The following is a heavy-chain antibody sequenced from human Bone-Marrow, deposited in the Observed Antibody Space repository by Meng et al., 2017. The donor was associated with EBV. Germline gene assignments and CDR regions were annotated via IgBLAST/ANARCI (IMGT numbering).Heavy chain of an antibody. CDR3: ASESGRGYTPDY. J-gene: IGHJ4*02. CDR1: CGPCTMDA. CDR2: LIPMFGAP. Sequence: QGRVEQSGAEVKKPGWSVKVDCKTSCGPCTMDAISLVRQAPGQGLEWLGGLIPMFGAPNYAQKFQGRVTITADASTSTHYMELSSLRSEDTAVYYCASESGRGYTPDYWGQGTLVTVSS. V-gene: IGHV1-69*01. D-gene: IGHD3-10*01.